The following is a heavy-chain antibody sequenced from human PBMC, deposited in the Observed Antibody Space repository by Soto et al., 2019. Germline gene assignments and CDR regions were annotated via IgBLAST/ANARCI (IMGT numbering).Heavy chain of an antibody. J-gene: IGHJ4*02. CDR3: ARASGHIYATLHGPFDH. D-gene: IGHD2-8*01. Sequence: GGSLRLSCAASGFTFNRHPLHWVRQAPGKELKWVAVISHDGNSKYYADSVKGRFTISRDNSMNMLYLQMHGLRTEDTAIFYCARASGHIYATLHGPFDHWGQGALVTVSS. CDR2: ISHDGNSK. V-gene: IGHV3-30-3*01. CDR1: GFTFNRHP.